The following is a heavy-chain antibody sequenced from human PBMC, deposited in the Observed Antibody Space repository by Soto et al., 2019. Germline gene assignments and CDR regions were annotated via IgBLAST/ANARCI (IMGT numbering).Heavy chain of an antibody. D-gene: IGHD3-9*01. V-gene: IGHV3-48*01. CDR1: GFTFSSYS. CDR3: ASYDILTGYYKTFDY. J-gene: IGHJ4*02. Sequence: PGGSLRLSCAASGFTFSSYSMNWVRQAPGKGLEWVSYISSSSSTIYYADSVKGRFTISRDNAKNSLYLQMNSLRAEDTAVYYCASYDILTGYYKTFDYWGQGTLVTVSS. CDR2: ISSSSSTI.